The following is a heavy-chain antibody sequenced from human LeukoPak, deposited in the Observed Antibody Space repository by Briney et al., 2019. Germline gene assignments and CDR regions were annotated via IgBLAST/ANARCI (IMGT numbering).Heavy chain of an antibody. Sequence: GGSLRLSCAASGFTFSSYSMNWVRQAPGKGLEWVSSISSSSSYIYYADSVKGRFTVSRDNAKNSLYLQMNSLRAEDTAVYYCARDLDLEWGPYYYYGMDVWGQGTTVTVSS. J-gene: IGHJ6*02. CDR3: ARDLDLEWGPYYYYGMDV. CDR1: GFTFSSYS. V-gene: IGHV3-21*01. D-gene: IGHD3/OR15-3a*01. CDR2: ISSSSSYI.